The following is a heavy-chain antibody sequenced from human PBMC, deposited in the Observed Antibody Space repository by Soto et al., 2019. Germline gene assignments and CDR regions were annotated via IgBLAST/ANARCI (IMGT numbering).Heavy chain of an antibody. D-gene: IGHD3-16*02. CDR1: GFDFYYYN. CDR3: ARERVVNYTDYYFDY. Sequence: PGVSLRLSCAASGFDFYYYNMNWVRQAPGRGLEWVSSISGTGIDIHFADSVKGRFVISRDNAKTSLYLQMNSLRPEDTAVYYCARERVVNYTDYYFDYWGHGTLVTVPQ. V-gene: IGHV3-21*01. J-gene: IGHJ4*01. CDR2: ISGTGIDI.